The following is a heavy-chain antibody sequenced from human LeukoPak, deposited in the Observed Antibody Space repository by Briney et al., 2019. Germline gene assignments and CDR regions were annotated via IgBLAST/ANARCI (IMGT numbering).Heavy chain of an antibody. D-gene: IGHD2-2*01. CDR2: IYTSGST. CDR1: GGSISSGSYY. Sequence: PSETLSLTCTVSGGSISSGSYYWSWIRQPAGKGLEWIGRIYTSGSTNYNPSLKSRVTISVDTSMNQFSLKLSSVTAADTAVYYCARDCSSTSCYEPTADAFDIWGQGTMVTVSS. J-gene: IGHJ3*02. CDR3: ARDCSSTSCYEPTADAFDI. V-gene: IGHV4-61*02.